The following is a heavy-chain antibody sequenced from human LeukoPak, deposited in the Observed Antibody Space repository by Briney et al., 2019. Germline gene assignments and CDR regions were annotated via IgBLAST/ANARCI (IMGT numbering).Heavy chain of an antibody. CDR3: ARDLVGGWDDSSGYYYGYFDY. V-gene: IGHV3-30-3*01. D-gene: IGHD3-22*01. CDR1: GFTFSIYA. J-gene: IGHJ4*02. CDR2: ISYDGTNK. Sequence: GGSLRLSCAASGFTFSIYAMHWVRQAPGKGLEWVAVISYDGTNKYYADSVKGRFTISGDNSKNTLYLQMNSLRAEDTAVYYCARDLVGGWDDSSGYYYGYFDYWGQGTLVTVSS.